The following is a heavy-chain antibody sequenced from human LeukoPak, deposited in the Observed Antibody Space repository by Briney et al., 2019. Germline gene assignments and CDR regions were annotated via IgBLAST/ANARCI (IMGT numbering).Heavy chain of an antibody. CDR2: ISYGGST. J-gene: IGHJ3*02. Sequence: PSETLSLTCTVSGGSISSYYWSWIRQPPGKGLEWIGYISYGGSTDYNPSLKSRVTISLDTSKNQFSLRLSSVTAADTAVYYCARETRLHSGSYSNDAFDIWGQGIMVTVSS. D-gene: IGHD1-26*01. CDR3: ARETRLHSGSYSNDAFDI. V-gene: IGHV4-59*01. CDR1: GGSISSYY.